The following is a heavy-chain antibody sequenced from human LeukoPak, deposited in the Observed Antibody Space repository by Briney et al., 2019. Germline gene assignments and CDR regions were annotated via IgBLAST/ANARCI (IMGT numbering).Heavy chain of an antibody. D-gene: IGHD2-2*01. CDR2: ISGSGGST. J-gene: IGHJ1*01. Sequence: QAGGSLRLSCAASGFTFSSYAMSWVRQAPGKGLEWVSAISGSGGSTYYADSVKGRFTISRDNSKNTLYLQMNSLRAEGTAVYYCAKESDIVVVPAAMSGYFQHWGQGTLVTVSS. CDR3: AKESDIVVVPAAMSGYFQH. V-gene: IGHV3-23*01. CDR1: GFTFSSYA.